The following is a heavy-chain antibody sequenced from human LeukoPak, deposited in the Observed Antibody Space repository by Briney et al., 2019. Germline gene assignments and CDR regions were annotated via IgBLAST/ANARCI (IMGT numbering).Heavy chain of an antibody. Sequence: ASVRVSFKSSGYTFTSYAISWVRQAPGQGLEWMGWVSVYNGNTNYAQMLQGRVTMPADTSTSTAYMELRSLRSDDTAVYYCARSGEGSGSAAFDIWGQGTMVTVSS. J-gene: IGHJ3*02. CDR3: ARSGEGSGSAAFDI. CDR2: VSVYNGNT. V-gene: IGHV1-18*01. D-gene: IGHD3-22*01. CDR1: GYTFTSYA.